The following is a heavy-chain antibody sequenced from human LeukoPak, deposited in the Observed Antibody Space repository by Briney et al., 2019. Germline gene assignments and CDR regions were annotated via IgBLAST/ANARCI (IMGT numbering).Heavy chain of an antibody. Sequence: SQTLSLTCTVSGGSISSGDYYWSWIRQPPGKGLEWIGYIYYSGSTYYNPSLKSRVTISVDTSKNQFPLKLSSVTAADTAVYYCARETPYGDYTYYFDYWGQGTLVTVSS. D-gene: IGHD4-17*01. CDR2: IYYSGST. V-gene: IGHV4-30-4*01. J-gene: IGHJ4*02. CDR1: GGSISSGDYY. CDR3: ARETPYGDYTYYFDY.